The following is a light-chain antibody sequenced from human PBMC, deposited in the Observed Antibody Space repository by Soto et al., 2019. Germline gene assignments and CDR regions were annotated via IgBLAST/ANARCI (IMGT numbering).Light chain of an antibody. CDR2: GAS. CDR3: QQYIRWPLT. Sequence: TPSPDTLSFSPWYRATHSFSSSQRISSSYLAWFQQKPGQAPSLLIYGASTRATGTPARFSGSGSGTEFTLTISSLQSEDFAVYYCQQYIRWPLTFGGGTQLEI. J-gene: IGKJ4*01. CDR1: QRISSSY. V-gene: IGKV3-15*01.